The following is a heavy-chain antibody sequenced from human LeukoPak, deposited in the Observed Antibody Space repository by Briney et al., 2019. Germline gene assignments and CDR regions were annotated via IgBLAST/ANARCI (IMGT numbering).Heavy chain of an antibody. D-gene: IGHD3-10*01. CDR2: INQDGSEK. J-gene: IGHJ4*02. CDR1: GFTFSKFW. Sequence: PGGSLRLSCAASGFTFSKFWMSWVRQAPGKGLEWVANINQDGSEKNSVDSVKGRFTISRDNAKNSLFLQMNSLRADDTAVYYCARRGYASGSYYYFDFWSQGTLVTVSS. CDR3: ARRGYASGSYYYFDF. V-gene: IGHV3-7*01.